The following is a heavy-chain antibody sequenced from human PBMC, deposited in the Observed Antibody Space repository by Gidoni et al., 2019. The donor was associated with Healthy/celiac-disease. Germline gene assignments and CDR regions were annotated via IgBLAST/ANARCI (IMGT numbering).Heavy chain of an antibody. J-gene: IGHJ4*02. CDR2: ISSSGSTI. V-gene: IGHV3-48*03. D-gene: IGHD4-17*01. Sequence: EVQLVESGGGWVQPGGSLRLSCAAPGFTFSSYEMNWVRQAPGKGLEWVSYISSSGSTIYYADSVKGRFTISRDNAKNSLYLQMNSLRAEDTAVYYCARGAYAYFDYWGQGTLVTVSS. CDR3: ARGAYAYFDY. CDR1: GFTFSSYE.